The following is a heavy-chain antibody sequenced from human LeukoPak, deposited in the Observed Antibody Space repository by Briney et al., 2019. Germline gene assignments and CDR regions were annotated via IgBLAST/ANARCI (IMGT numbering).Heavy chain of an antibody. CDR2: IYYSGST. D-gene: IGHD5-12*01. CDR1: GGSISSYY. Sequence: SETLSLTCTVSGGSISSYYWSWIRQPPGKGLEWIGYIYYSGSTNYNPSLKSRVTISVETSQNQFSLKLTSVTAADTAVYYCARHKSVTQHISGFDPWGQGTLVTVSS. J-gene: IGHJ5*02. V-gene: IGHV4-59*08. CDR3: ARHKSVTQHISGFDP.